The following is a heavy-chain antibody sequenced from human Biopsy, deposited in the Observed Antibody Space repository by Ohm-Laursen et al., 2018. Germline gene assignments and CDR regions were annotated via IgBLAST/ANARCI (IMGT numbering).Heavy chain of an antibody. CDR2: IIAVSGLV. D-gene: IGHD3-3*01. V-gene: IGHV1-69*10. CDR3: ATPFQYYDSWGGYPPFDH. CDR1: GYTFTSYD. J-gene: IGHJ4*02. Sequence: VASVKVSCKASGYTFTSYDINWMRQAPGEGLEWMGGIIAVSGLVNYAPKFQGRVSITADKSTTTAYMELSNLKSEDTAVYYCATPFQYYDSWGGYPPFDHWGQGTLVTVSS.